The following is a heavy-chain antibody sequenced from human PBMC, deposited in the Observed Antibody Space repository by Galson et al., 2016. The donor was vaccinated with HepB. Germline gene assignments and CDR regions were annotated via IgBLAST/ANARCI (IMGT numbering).Heavy chain of an antibody. V-gene: IGHV3-23*01. D-gene: IGHD2-15*01. J-gene: IGHJ4*02. CDR3: AKGTLGQCRGSICYPFDC. Sequence: SLRLSCAASGFTFNTYAMTWVRQAPGKGLECVATISGNGIGTAYAGSVKGRFTISRDNSKNTVYLQMNSLRAEDTAVYYCAKGTLGQCRGSICYPFDCWGQGTLVTVSS. CDR2: ISGNGIGT. CDR1: GFTFNTYA.